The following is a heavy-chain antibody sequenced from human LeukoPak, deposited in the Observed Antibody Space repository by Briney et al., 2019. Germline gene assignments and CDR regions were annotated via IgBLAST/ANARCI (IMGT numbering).Heavy chain of an antibody. CDR2: IYSSGNT. Sequence: PSETLSLTCSVSGDSISRGRNYWGWIRQSPGKGLEWIASIYSSGNTHSNPSLKSRVSISVDTSKNQFSLKLSSVTAADTAVYYCARDRGRRSIAAVLVSYYYGMDVWGQGTTVTVSS. V-gene: IGHV4-39*07. CDR1: GDSISRGRNY. J-gene: IGHJ6*02. CDR3: ARDRGRRSIAAVLVSYYYGMDV. D-gene: IGHD6-13*01.